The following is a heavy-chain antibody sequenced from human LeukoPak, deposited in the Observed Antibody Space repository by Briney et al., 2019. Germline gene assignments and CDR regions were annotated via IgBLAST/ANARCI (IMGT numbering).Heavy chain of an antibody. V-gene: IGHV1-8*01. CDR3: AVHLPGDYLDR. CDR2: MNPDSGNT. J-gene: IGHJ4*02. Sequence: GASVKVSCKASGYAFNIYDINWVRQATGPGREWMGWMNPDSGNTGFAQKFQGRVTMTRDTSITTAYMELSSLRFEDTAVYYCAVHLPGDYLDRWGQGTLVTVSS. CDR1: GYAFNIYD.